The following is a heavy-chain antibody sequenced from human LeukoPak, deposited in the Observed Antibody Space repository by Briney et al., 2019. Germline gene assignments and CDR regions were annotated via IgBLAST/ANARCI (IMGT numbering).Heavy chain of an antibody. D-gene: IGHD6-25*01. J-gene: IGHJ3*02. CDR3: AKDRGTSLCDAFDI. V-gene: IGHV3-23*01. Sequence: PGGSLRLSCAASGFTFSSYAMNWVRQALGKGLEWVSGISSSGRNTYYADSVKGRFTISRDNSKNTLYLQMNSLRAEDTAIYYCAKDRGTSLCDAFDIWGQGTMVTVSS. CDR1: GFTFSSYA. CDR2: ISSSGRNT.